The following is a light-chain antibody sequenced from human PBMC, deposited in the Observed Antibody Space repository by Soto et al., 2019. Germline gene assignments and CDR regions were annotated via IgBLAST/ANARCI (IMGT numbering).Light chain of an antibody. CDR1: QSISSW. V-gene: IGKV1-5*03. J-gene: IGKJ1*01. CDR3: QQYNSNIGT. Sequence: DIQMTQSPSTLSASVGDRVTITCRASQSISSWLAWYQQKPGKAPKLLIYKASSLESGVPSRFSGRGSGADVTLTIGSVQPDDFATYYCQQYNSNIGTFGEGTKVEIK. CDR2: KAS.